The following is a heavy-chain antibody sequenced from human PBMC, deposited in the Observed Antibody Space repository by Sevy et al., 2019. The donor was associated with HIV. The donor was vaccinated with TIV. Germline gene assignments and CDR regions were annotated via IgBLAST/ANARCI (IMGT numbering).Heavy chain of an antibody. V-gene: IGHV3-23*01. CDR2: FSFGCGKI. CDR3: AREGCSKPHDY. D-gene: IGHD2-2*01. Sequence: GSLRLSCAASGFTFSNYAMSWVRQAPGKGLEWVSTFSFGCGKINYADSVKGRFTISRDNSKNTLYLQMNSLRADDTALYYCAREGCSKPHDYWGQGTLVTVSS. J-gene: IGHJ4*02. CDR1: GFTFSNYA.